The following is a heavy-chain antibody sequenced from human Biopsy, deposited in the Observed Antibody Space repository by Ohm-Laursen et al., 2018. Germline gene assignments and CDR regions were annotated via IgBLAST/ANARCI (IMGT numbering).Heavy chain of an antibody. J-gene: IGHJ6*02. CDR2: ISETSSHI. CDR1: GFSVSSYD. CDR3: ARDSSRRAREGGMDV. Sequence: SLRLSCTASGFSVSSYDMNWVRQAPGKGLVWISYISETSSHIYDADSVRGRFTVARDIAKNSLYLQLNSLRVEDTAVYYCARDSSRRAREGGMDVWGQGTTVTVSS. D-gene: IGHD6-6*01. V-gene: IGHV3-21*01.